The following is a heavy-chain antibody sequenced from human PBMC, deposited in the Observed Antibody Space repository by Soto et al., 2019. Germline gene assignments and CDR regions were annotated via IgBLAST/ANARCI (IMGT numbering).Heavy chain of an antibody. J-gene: IGHJ4*02. CDR3: AHSAYCSSPSCNGPDY. Sequence: QITLKESGPTLVKHTQTLTLTCTFSGFSLSTSGVGVGWIRQPPGKALEWLALIYWDDDKRYSPSLKSRLTINKDTSKNQVVLTMTNMDPVDTATYYCAHSAYCSSPSCNGPDYWGQGTLVTVSS. CDR1: GFSLSTSGVG. CDR2: IYWDDDK. V-gene: IGHV2-5*02. D-gene: IGHD2-2*01.